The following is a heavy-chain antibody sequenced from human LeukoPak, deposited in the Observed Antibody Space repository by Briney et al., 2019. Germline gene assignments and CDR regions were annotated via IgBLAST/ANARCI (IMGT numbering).Heavy chain of an antibody. CDR3: ARDNSIAVAGIDY. CDR1: GGSISSYY. V-gene: IGHV4-59*12. J-gene: IGHJ4*02. Sequence: SETLSLTCTVSGGSISSYYWSWIRQPPGKGLEWIGYIYHSGSTYYNPSLKSRVTISVDRSKNQFSLKLSSVTAADTAVYYCARDNSIAVAGIDYWGQGTLVTVSS. CDR2: IYHSGST. D-gene: IGHD6-19*01.